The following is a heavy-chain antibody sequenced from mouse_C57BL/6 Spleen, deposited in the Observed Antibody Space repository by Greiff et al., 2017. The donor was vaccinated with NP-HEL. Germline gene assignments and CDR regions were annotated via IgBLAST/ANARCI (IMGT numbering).Heavy chain of an antibody. D-gene: IGHD2-4*01. CDR3: AVIYYDYDGDD. J-gene: IGHJ2*01. V-gene: IGHV1-26*01. CDR1: GYTFTDYY. Sequence: VQLQQSGPELVKPGASVKISCKASGYTFTDYYMNWVKQSHGKSLEWIGDINPNNGGTSYNQKFKGKATLTVDKSSSTAYMELRSLTSEDSAVYDCAVIYYDYDGDDWGTGTTLTVSS. CDR2: INPNNGGT.